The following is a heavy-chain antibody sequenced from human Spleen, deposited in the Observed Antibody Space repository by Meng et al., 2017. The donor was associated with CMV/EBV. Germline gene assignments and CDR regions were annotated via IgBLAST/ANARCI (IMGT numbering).Heavy chain of an antibody. D-gene: IGHD2-2*01. CDR3: ARDDPSAAMYAFDM. V-gene: IGHV3-7*01. CDR1: EFAFSTYW. Sequence: GESLKISCVASEFAFSTYWMSWVRQAPGKGLEWVANIDQHGSERYYVDSVKGRFTISRDNAKNSLYLQMDSLRAEDTAVYYCARDDPSAAMYAFDMWGQGTMVTVSS. CDR2: IDQHGSER. J-gene: IGHJ3*02.